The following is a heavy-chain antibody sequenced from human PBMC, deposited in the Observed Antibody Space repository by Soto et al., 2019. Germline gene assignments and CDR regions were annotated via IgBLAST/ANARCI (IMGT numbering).Heavy chain of an antibody. Sequence: SETLSLTCTVSGGSISSGGYYWSWIRQHPGKGLEWIGYIYYSGSTYYNPSLKSRVTISVDTSKNQFSLKLSSVTAADTAVYYCASQYSRYYYYGMDVWGQGTTVTVSS. CDR1: GGSISSGGYY. V-gene: IGHV4-31*03. CDR2: IYYSGST. D-gene: IGHD6-6*01. CDR3: ASQYSRYYYYGMDV. J-gene: IGHJ6*02.